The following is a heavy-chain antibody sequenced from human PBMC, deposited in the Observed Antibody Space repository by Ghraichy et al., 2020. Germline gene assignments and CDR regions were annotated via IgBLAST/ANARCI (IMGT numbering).Heavy chain of an antibody. V-gene: IGHV1-2*06. J-gene: IGHJ4*02. CDR1: GYTFTGYY. CDR3: ARELIPGTAMVHPPDY. CDR2: INPNSGGT. D-gene: IGHD5-18*01. Sequence: ASVKVSCKASGYTFTGYYMHWVRQAPGQGLEWMGRINPNSGGTNYAQKFQGRVTMTRDTSISTAYMELSRLRSDDTAVYYCARELIPGTAMVHPPDYWGQGTLVTVSS.